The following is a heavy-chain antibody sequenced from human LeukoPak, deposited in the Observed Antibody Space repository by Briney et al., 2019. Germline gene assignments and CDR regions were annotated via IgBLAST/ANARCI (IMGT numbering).Heavy chain of an antibody. CDR1: GGSISSYY. J-gene: IGHJ2*01. CDR2: IYYSGST. D-gene: IGHD4-17*01. V-gene: IGHV4-59*01. Sequence: SETLSLTCTVSGGSISSYYWSWIRQPPGKGLEWIGYIYYSGSTNYNPSLKSRVTISVDTSKNQFSLKLSSVTAADTAVYYCARETTVTTQYWYFDLWGRGTLVTVSS. CDR3: ARETTVTTQYWYFDL.